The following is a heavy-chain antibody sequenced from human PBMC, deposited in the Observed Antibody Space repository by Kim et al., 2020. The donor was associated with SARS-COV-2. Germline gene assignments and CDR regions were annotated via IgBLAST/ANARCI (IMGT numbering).Heavy chain of an antibody. D-gene: IGHD2-15*01. V-gene: IGHV4-31*03. J-gene: IGHJ4*02. CDR2: IYYSGST. CDR3: ARHCSGGSCYSWYFDY. Sequence: SETLSLTCTVSGGSISSGGYYRSWIRQHPGKGLEWIGYIYYSGSTYYNPSLKSRVTISVDTSKNQFSLKLSSVTAADTAVYYCARHCSGGSCYSWYFDYWGQGTLVTVSS. CDR1: GGSISSGGYY.